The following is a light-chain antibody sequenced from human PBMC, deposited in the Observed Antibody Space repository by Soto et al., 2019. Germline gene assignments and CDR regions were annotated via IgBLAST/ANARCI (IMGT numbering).Light chain of an antibody. CDR1: SSDVGAYDY. Sequence: QSVLTQPPSASGSPGQSVTISCTGTSSDVGAYDYVSWYQQHPGEAPKLMIYEVTKRPSGVPDRFSGSKSGNTAYLTVSGLQTEDEADYYCSSFARSNNYVFGTGTKVTV. V-gene: IGLV2-8*01. CDR2: EVT. J-gene: IGLJ1*01. CDR3: SSFARSNNYV.